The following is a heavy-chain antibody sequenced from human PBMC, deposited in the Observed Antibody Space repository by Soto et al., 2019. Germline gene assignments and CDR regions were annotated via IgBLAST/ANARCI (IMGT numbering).Heavy chain of an antibody. V-gene: IGHV3-74*01. CDR3: ARRQYLPDDGCDD. Sequence: PGGSLRLSCAASGFTFTNYWMHWVRQAPGKGLVWVSRINSDGSYTSHADSVKGRFTISRDNAKNTLYLQMSSLRAEDTAVYYCARRQYLPDDGCDDWGRGTVVTVSS. CDR2: INSDGSYT. J-gene: IGHJ3*01. CDR1: GFTFTNYW. D-gene: IGHD2-2*01.